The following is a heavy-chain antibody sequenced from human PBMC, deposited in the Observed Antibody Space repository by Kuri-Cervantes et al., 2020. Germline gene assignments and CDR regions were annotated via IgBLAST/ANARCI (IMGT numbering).Heavy chain of an antibody. CDR2: IIPIFGTA. J-gene: IGHJ5*02. V-gene: IGHV1-69*05. CDR1: GGTFSSYA. CDR3: ARGPSAPIINNWFDP. Sequence: SVKVSCKASGGTFSSYAISWVRQAPGQGLERMGGIIPIFGTANYAQKFQGRVTITTDESTSTAYMELSSLRSEDTAVYYCARGPSAPIINNWFDPWGQGTLVTVSS. D-gene: IGHD3-10*01.